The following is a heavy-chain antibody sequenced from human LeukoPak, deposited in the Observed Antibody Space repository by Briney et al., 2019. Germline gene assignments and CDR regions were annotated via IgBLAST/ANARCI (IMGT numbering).Heavy chain of an antibody. CDR2: INHSGRT. J-gene: IGHJ4*02. CDR1: GGSFSGYY. Sequence: SETLSLTCAVYGGSFSGYYWSWIRQPPGKGLEWIGEINHSGRTNYNPSLKSRVTISVDTSKNQFSLKLSSVTAAATAVYYCARTRTGAGPGVDYWGPGTLVTVSS. V-gene: IGHV4-34*01. D-gene: IGHD6-19*01. CDR3: ARTRTGAGPGVDY.